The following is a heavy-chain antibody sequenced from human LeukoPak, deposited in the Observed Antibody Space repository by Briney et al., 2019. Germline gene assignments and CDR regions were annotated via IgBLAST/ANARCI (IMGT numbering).Heavy chain of an antibody. CDR2: INTYNGNT. D-gene: IGHD1-26*01. J-gene: IGHJ4*02. V-gene: IGHV1-18*01. Sequence: ASVKVFCKASGYTFTNYGITWMRQAPGQGLEWMGWINTYNGNTNYAQNLQGRVTITTDTSTSTAYMELRSLRSDDTAVFYCARDLVDGVGAPGAYWGQGALVTVSS. CDR3: ARDLVDGVGAPGAY. CDR1: GYTFTNYG.